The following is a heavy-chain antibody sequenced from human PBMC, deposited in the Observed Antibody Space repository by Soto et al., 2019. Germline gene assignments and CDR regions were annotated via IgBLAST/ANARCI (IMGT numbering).Heavy chain of an antibody. CDR2: IYHSGST. J-gene: IGHJ4*02. CDR1: GYSITSGYY. Sequence: TMSLPCTVSGYSITSGYYWGWIRQPPGKGLEWIGSIYHSGSTYYNPSLKSRVTISVDTPQKLFSLKLSSVTAADTAAYYCARLPYSYSGYDETYFDYWGQGTLVTVSS. CDR3: ARLPYSYSGYDETYFDY. D-gene: IGHD5-12*01. V-gene: IGHV4-38-2*02.